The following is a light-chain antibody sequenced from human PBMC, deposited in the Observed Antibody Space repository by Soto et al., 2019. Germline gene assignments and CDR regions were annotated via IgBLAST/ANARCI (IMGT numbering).Light chain of an antibody. J-gene: IGKJ5*01. CDR3: QQSHTTPSIT. Sequence: IQMTQSPSSLSASVGDRVTITCRASQSISSYLNWYQQKPGKAPKLLIYAATSLQSGVPSRFSGSGSGTDFTLTIRSLQPEDSATYCCQQSHTTPSITFGPGTRLEI. CDR1: QSISSY. V-gene: IGKV1-39*01. CDR2: AAT.